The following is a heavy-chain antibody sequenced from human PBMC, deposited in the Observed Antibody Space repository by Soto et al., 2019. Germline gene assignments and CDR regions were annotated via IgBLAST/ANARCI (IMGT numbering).Heavy chain of an antibody. V-gene: IGHV4-31*03. Sequence: TLSLTCTVAGGCISSGGYYWSWIRQHPGKGLEWIGYIYYSGSTYYNPSLKSRVTISVDTSKNQFSLKLSSVTAADTAVYYCARDRRSWERFLEPHLGGYYHGMDVWGQGTTVTVSS. CDR3: ARDRRSWERFLEPHLGGYYHGMDV. J-gene: IGHJ6*02. CDR2: IYYSGST. D-gene: IGHD3-3*01. CDR1: GGCISSGGYY.